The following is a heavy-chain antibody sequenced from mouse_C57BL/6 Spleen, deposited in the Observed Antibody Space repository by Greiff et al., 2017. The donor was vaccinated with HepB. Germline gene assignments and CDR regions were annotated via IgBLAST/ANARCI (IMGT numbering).Heavy chain of an antibody. J-gene: IGHJ2*01. CDR3: ARSLGQAGFDY. D-gene: IGHD3-3*01. V-gene: IGHV1-50*01. CDR1: GYTFTSYW. CDR2: IDPSDSYT. Sequence: VQLQQPGAELVKPGASVKLSCKASGYTFTSYWMQWVKQRPGQGLEWIGEIDPSDSYTNYNQKFKGKATLTVDTSSSTAYMQLSSLTSEDSAVYYCARSLGQAGFDYWGQGTTLTVSS.